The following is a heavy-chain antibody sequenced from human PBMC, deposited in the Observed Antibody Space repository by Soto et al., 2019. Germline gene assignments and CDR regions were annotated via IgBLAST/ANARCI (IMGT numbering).Heavy chain of an antibody. CDR1: GFTFSSYA. D-gene: IGHD3-9*01. V-gene: IGHV3-23*01. CDR3: AKDPYYDILTGYYPPYYFDY. CDR2: ISGSGGST. Sequence: GGSLRLSCAASGFTFSSYAMSWVRQAPGKGLEWVSAISGSGGSTYYADSVKGRFTISRDNSKNTLYLQMNSLRAEDTAVYYCAKDPYYDILTGYYPPYYFDYWGQGTLVTVSS. J-gene: IGHJ4*02.